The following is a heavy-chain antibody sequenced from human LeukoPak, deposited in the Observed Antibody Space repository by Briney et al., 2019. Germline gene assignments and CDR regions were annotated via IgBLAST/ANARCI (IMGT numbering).Heavy chain of an antibody. CDR2: ISGNGGDI. Sequence: GGSLRLSCAASGFTFSDNYMTWVRQAPGKGLEWLSYISGNGGDIQYADSVKGRFTISRDNAKNLLYLQMDSLRVEDTAIYYCARDQYGLGYGSLFDYWGQGTLVTVSS. D-gene: IGHD3-10*01. CDR3: ARDQYGLGYGSLFDY. CDR1: GFTFSDNY. J-gene: IGHJ4*02. V-gene: IGHV3-11*04.